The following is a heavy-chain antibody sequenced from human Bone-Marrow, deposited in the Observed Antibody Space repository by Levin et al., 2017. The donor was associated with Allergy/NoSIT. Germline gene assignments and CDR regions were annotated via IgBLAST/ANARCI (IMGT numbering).Heavy chain of an antibody. CDR2: ISWNSYIT. CDR1: GFTFDVYA. J-gene: IGHJ6*02. D-gene: IGHD1-26*01. V-gene: IGHV3-9*01. CDR3: VKVGGSGNEDPTRCKAGMDV. Sequence: SLKISCEGSGFTFDVYAMYWVRQLPGKGLEWVSGISWNSYITDYAESVRGRFIISRDHDMNSVFLQMNNLRPEDTAIYYFVKVGGSGNEDPTRCKAGMDVWGQGTTVTVS.